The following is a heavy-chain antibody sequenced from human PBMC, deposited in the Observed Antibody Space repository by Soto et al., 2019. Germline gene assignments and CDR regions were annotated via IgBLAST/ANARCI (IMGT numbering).Heavy chain of an antibody. J-gene: IGHJ4*02. CDR3: ARDPSYGDYYTYFDY. CDR2: ISAYNGNT. Sequence: ASVKVSCKASGYTFTSYGISWVRQAPGQGLEWMGWISAYNGNTNYAQKLQGRVTMTTDTSTSTAYMELNSLRAEDTAVYYCARDPSYGDYYTYFDYWGQGTLVTVS. D-gene: IGHD4-17*01. V-gene: IGHV1-18*01. CDR1: GYTFTSYG.